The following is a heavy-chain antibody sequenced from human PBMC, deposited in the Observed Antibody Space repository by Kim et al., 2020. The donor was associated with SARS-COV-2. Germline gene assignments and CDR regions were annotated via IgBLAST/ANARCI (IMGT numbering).Heavy chain of an antibody. D-gene: IGHD1-26*01. CDR2: INPSGGST. V-gene: IGHV1-46*01. CDR1: GYTFTSYY. CDR3: ARGQVGATNSAEYFQH. Sequence: ASVKVSCKASGYTFTSYYMHWVRQAPGQGLEWMGIINPSGGSTSYAQKFQGRVTMTRDTSTSTVYMELSSLRSEDTAVYYCARGQVGATNSAEYFQHWGQGTLVTVSS. J-gene: IGHJ1*01.